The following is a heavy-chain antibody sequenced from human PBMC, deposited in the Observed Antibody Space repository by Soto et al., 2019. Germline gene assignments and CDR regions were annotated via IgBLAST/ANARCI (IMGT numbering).Heavy chain of an antibody. CDR3: ARLGQITIFGVVINHYYYYGMDV. J-gene: IGHJ6*02. Sequence: ASVKGYCKASGYTFTSYGISWVRQDPGQGLEWMGWISAYNGNTNYAQKLQGRVTMTTDTSTSTAYMELRSLRSDDTAVYYCARLGQITIFGVVINHYYYYGMDVWGQGTTVTVSS. V-gene: IGHV1-18*04. CDR2: ISAYNGNT. D-gene: IGHD3-3*01. CDR1: GYTFTSYG.